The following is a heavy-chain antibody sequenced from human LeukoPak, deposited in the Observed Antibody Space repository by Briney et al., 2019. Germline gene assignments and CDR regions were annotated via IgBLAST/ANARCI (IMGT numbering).Heavy chain of an antibody. Sequence: SVKVSCKASGGTFSSYAISWVRQAPGQGLEWMGGIIPIFGTANYAQKFQGRVTITADESTSTAYMELSSLRSEDTAVYYCARDQNYYDSSGYYSPLNYWGQGTLVTVSS. V-gene: IGHV1-69*13. CDR3: ARDQNYYDSSGYYSPLNY. J-gene: IGHJ4*02. CDR1: GGTFSSYA. CDR2: IIPIFGTA. D-gene: IGHD3-22*01.